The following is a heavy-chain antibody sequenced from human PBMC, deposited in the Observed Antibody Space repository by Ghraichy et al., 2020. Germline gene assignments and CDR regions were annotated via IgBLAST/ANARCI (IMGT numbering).Heavy chain of an antibody. CDR2: ISGSGGST. D-gene: IGHD2-15*01. CDR3: AKLVVVAATPGRGMDV. V-gene: IGHV3-23*01. Sequence: GGSLRLSCAASGFTFSSYAMSWVRQAPGKGLEWVSAISGSGGSTYYADSVKGRFTISRDNSKNTLYLQMNSLRAEDTAVYYCAKLVVVAATPGRGMDVWGQGTTVTVSS. CDR1: GFTFSSYA. J-gene: IGHJ6*02.